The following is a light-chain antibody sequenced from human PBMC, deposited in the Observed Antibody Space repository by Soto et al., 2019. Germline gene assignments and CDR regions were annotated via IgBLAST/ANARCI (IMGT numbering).Light chain of an antibody. CDR1: QSVSSSD. Sequence: EIVLTQSPATLSLSTGDRATLSCRASQSVSSSDLAWYQQKPGQAPRLLIYGASTRATGIPDRFSGSGSGTDFTLTISRLEPEDFAVYYCEQYGGSPLYTFGQVTKLEIK. J-gene: IGKJ2*01. CDR3: EQYGGSPLYT. V-gene: IGKV3-20*01. CDR2: GAS.